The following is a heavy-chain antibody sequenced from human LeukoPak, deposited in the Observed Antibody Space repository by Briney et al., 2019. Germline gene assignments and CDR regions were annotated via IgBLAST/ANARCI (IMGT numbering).Heavy chain of an antibody. J-gene: IGHJ4*02. V-gene: IGHV4-38-2*01. D-gene: IGHD3-22*01. CDR2: IFHSGST. CDR1: GYSISSGYY. CDR3: ARTKTYYYDSSGYYYFDY. Sequence: PSETLSLTCPVSGYSISSGYYWGWIRQPPGKGLEWIGSIFHSGSTYYNPSLKIRITSSVDTSKNQFSLRLSSVTAADTAVYYCARTKTYYYDSSGYYYFDYWGQGTLVTVSS.